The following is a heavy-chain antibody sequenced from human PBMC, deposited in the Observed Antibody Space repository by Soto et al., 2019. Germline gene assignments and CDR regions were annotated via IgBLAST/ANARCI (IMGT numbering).Heavy chain of an antibody. CDR3: ARGSQLGNWYFDL. Sequence: SETLSLTCAVYGGSFSGYYWSWIRQPPGKGLEWIGEINHSGSTNYNPSLKSRVTISVDTSKYQFSLKLSSVTAADTAVYYCARGSQLGNWYFDLWGRGTLVTVSS. J-gene: IGHJ2*01. CDR1: GGSFSGYY. D-gene: IGHD1-1*01. CDR2: INHSGST. V-gene: IGHV4-34*01.